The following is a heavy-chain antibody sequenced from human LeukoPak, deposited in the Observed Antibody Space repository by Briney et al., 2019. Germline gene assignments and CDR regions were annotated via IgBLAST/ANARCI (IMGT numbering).Heavy chain of an antibody. D-gene: IGHD2-15*01. CDR3: ARYFSGGSCYTH. Sequence: GGSLRPSCAASGFTFSIYWMSWVRQAPGKGLEWVANINHDGSEEYYVDSVKGRFTISRDNAKNSLYLQLNSLRAEDTAVYYCARYFSGGSCYTHWGQGSLVTVSS. CDR1: GFTFSIYW. CDR2: INHDGSEE. J-gene: IGHJ4*02. V-gene: IGHV3-7*01.